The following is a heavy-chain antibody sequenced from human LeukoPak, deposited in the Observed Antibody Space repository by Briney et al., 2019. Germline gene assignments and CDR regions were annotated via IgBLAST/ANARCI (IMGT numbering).Heavy chain of an antibody. CDR3: ASSASYSSSWGV. V-gene: IGHV4-39*07. D-gene: IGHD6-13*01. J-gene: IGHJ4*02. Sequence: PSETLSLTCTVSGGSISSNTYYWGWIRQPPGKGLEWIGSIYYSGRTYYNPSLKSRVTISVDTSKNQFSLKLSSVTAADTAVYYCASSASYSSSWGVWGQGTLVTVSS. CDR1: GGSISSNTYY. CDR2: IYYSGRT.